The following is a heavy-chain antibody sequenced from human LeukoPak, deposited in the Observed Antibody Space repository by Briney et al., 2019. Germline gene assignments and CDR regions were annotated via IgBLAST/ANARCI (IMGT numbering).Heavy chain of an antibody. CDR2: IYYSGST. CDR1: GGSISSSSYY. CDR3: ARRGGKMGWFDP. D-gene: IGHD5-24*01. Sequence: SETLSLTCTVSGGSISSSSYYWGWIRQPPGKGLEWIGSIYYSGSTYYNPSLKSRVTISVDTSKNQFSLRLSSVTAADTAVYYCARRGGKMGWFDPWGQGTLVTVSS. V-gene: IGHV4-39*07. J-gene: IGHJ5*02.